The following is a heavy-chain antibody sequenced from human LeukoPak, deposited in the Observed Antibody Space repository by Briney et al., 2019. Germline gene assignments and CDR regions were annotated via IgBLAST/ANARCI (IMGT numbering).Heavy chain of an antibody. Sequence: ASVKVSCKASGGTFSSYAISWVRQAPGQGLEWMGRIIPILGIANYAQKFQGRVTITADKSTSTAYMELSSLRSEDTAVYYCARDVLLWFGELLENAFDIWGQGTMVTVSS. D-gene: IGHD3-10*01. CDR2: IIPILGIA. J-gene: IGHJ3*02. CDR3: ARDVLLWFGELLENAFDI. CDR1: GGTFSSYA. V-gene: IGHV1-69*04.